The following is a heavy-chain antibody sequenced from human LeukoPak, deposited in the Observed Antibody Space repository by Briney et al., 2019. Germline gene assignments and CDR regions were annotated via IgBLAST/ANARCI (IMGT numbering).Heavy chain of an antibody. CDR2: IYPGDSDT. V-gene: IGHV5-51*01. CDR3: ARQNIGGTSASDY. CDR1: GYSFTNYW. Sequence: GESLKISCKGSGYSFTNYWIGWVRQMPGIGLEWLGIIYPGDSDTRYSPSFQGQVTISADKSISTAYLQWSSLKASDTAMCYCARQNIGGTSASDYWGQGTLVTVSS. J-gene: IGHJ4*02. D-gene: IGHD1-26*01.